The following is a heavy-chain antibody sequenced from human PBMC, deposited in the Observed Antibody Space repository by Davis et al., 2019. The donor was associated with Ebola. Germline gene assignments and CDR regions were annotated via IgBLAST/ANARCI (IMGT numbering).Heavy chain of an antibody. CDR1: GFTFNNYT. CDR2: ITSSGGNT. Sequence: GESLKISCTASGFTFNNYTISWVRQAPGKGLEWVSLITSSGGNTYYADSVRGRFTISRDNSKNTLYLQMNSLRAEDTAVYYCAKDLGSRSHLFDAFDMWGQGTMVTVSS. V-gene: IGHV3-23*01. J-gene: IGHJ3*02. D-gene: IGHD6-6*01. CDR3: AKDLGSRSHLFDAFDM.